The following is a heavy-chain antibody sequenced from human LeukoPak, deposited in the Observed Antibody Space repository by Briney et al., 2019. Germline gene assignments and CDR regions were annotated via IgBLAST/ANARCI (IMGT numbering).Heavy chain of an antibody. Sequence: GGSLRLFCAASGFTFSYYGMHWVRQAPGKGLEWVSRINSDGSSTSYADSVKGRFTISRDNAKNTLYLQMNSLRAEDTAVYYCARVRCSGGSCYLDYFDYWGQGTLVTVSS. CDR3: ARVRCSGGSCYLDYFDY. CDR1: GFTFSYYG. V-gene: IGHV3-74*01. J-gene: IGHJ4*02. CDR2: INSDGSST. D-gene: IGHD2-15*01.